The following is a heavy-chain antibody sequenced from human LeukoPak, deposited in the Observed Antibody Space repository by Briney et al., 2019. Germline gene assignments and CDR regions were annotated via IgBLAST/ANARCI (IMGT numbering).Heavy chain of an antibody. V-gene: IGHV4-39*01. D-gene: IGHD6-19*01. Sequence: SETLSLTCTVSGGSISSSSYYWGWIRQPPGKGLEWIGSIYYSGSTYYNPSLKSRVTISVYTSKNQFSLKLSSVTAADTAVYYCARHRDVRGGWGIDYWGQGTLVTVSS. J-gene: IGHJ4*02. CDR2: IYYSGST. CDR1: GGSISSSSYY. CDR3: ARHRDVRGGWGIDY.